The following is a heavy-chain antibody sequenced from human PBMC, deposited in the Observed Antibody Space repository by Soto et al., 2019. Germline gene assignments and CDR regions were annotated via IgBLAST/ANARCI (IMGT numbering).Heavy chain of an antibody. CDR1: GGSISSSSYY. J-gene: IGHJ6*03. CDR3: ARPYYDILTGYDYYYYMDV. D-gene: IGHD3-9*01. Sequence: SETLSLTCTVSGGSISSSSYYWGWIRQPPGKGLEWIGSIYYSGSTYYNPSLKSRVTISVDTSKNQFSLKLSSVTAADTAVYYCARPYYDILTGYDYYYYMDVWGKGTTVTVSS. V-gene: IGHV4-39*01. CDR2: IYYSGST.